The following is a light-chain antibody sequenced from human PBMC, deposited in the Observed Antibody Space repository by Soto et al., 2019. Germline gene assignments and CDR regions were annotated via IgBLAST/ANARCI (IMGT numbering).Light chain of an antibody. Sequence: IGLKLTRAALSLAAKERTTRSCRASQRVSSYLAWYQQKPGQTPRLLIYGASTRATGIPARFSCSGSGTEFTLTICGLHSQDFPLYRCMQDTAWLLWRFAEGTMLDIK. CDR2: GAS. V-gene: IGKV3-15*01. CDR3: MQDTAWLLWR. CDR1: QRVSSY. J-gene: IGKJ1*01.